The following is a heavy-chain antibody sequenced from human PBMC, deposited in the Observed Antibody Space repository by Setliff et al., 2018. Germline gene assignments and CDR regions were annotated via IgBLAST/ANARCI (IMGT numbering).Heavy chain of an antibody. D-gene: IGHD2-2*01. J-gene: IGHJ4*02. Sequence: SETLSLTCAVSGFSISSGYCWGWIRQPPGKGLEWIVNIHHSGKAYYNPSLKSRVTIFVDTSKNQFSLNLNSVTAADTGVYYCASCRYQVPYDYWGQGILVTVSS. CDR3: ASCRYQVPYDY. CDR1: GFSISSGYC. CDR2: IHHSGKA. V-gene: IGHV4-38-2*01.